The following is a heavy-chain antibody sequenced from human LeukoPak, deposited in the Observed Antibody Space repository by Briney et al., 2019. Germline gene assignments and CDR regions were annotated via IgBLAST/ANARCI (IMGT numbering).Heavy chain of an antibody. D-gene: IGHD4-17*01. Sequence: ASETLSLTCTVSGGSISSYYWSWIRQTPGKGLEWIGYIYYSGSTNYNPSLKSRVTISVDTSKNQFSLKLSSVTAADTAVYYCARPDYGDYGRGSYAFDIWGQGTMVTVSS. CDR3: ARPDYGDYGRGSYAFDI. CDR2: IYYSGST. CDR1: GGSISSYY. V-gene: IGHV4-59*08. J-gene: IGHJ3*02.